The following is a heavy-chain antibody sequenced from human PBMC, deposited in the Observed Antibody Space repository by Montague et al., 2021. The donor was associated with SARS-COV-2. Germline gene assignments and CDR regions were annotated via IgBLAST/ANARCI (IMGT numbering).Heavy chain of an antibody. V-gene: IGHV2-5*02. CDR3: AHFGILRYFDP. CDR2: IYGDDDN. Sequence: PALVKPTQTLTLTCTFSVFSLSTSAVGVGWIRQPPGKAPEFRALIYGDDDNRYKPSLKSRLTITKVTSKNQVVLTMTNVDPVDTATYYCAHFGILRYFDPWGQGTLVTVSS. D-gene: IGHD3-9*01. CDR1: VFSLSTSAVG. J-gene: IGHJ5*02.